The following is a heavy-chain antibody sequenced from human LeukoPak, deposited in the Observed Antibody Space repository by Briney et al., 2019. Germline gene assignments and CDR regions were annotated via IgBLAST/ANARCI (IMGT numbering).Heavy chain of an antibody. CDR3: AGRNNDDVWGGYYRSPTEGFDM. Sequence: GGSLRLSCAASGFTFSSYAMHWVRQAPGKGLEWVAVISYDGSNKYYADSVKGRFTISRDNSENILYLQINSLKAEDTAVYYCAGRNNDDVWGGYYRSPTEGFDMWGQGTMVTVSS. CDR2: ISYDGSNK. D-gene: IGHD3-16*01. CDR1: GFTFSSYA. J-gene: IGHJ3*02. V-gene: IGHV3-30-3*01.